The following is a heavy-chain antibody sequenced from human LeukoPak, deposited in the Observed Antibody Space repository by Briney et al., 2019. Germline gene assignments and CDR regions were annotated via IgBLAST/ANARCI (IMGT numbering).Heavy chain of an antibody. Sequence: GGSLRLSCAASGFTFSSYWMSWVRQAPGKGLEWVSAISGSGGSTYYADSVKGRFTISRDNSKNTLYLQMNSLRAEDTAVYYCAKGAKMRYYYYYMDVWGKGTTVTISS. D-gene: IGHD5-24*01. CDR1: GFTFSSYW. J-gene: IGHJ6*03. CDR3: AKGAKMRYYYYYMDV. V-gene: IGHV3-23*01. CDR2: ISGSGGST.